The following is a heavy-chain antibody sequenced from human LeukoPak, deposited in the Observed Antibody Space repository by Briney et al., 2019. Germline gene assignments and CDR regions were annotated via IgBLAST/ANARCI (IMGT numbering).Heavy chain of an antibody. D-gene: IGHD3-22*01. V-gene: IGHV1-24*01. J-gene: IGHJ6*02. CDR1: GYTLTELS. CDR3: ARRVIPAYDSSGYYWVGEYYYYYGMDV. CDR2: FDPEDGET. Sequence: ASVKVSCKVSGYTLTELSMHWVRQAPGKGLEWMGGFDPEDGETIYAQKFQGRVTMTEDTSTDTAYMELSSLRSEDTAVYYCARRVIPAYDSSGYYWVGEYYYYYGMDVWGQGTTVTVSS.